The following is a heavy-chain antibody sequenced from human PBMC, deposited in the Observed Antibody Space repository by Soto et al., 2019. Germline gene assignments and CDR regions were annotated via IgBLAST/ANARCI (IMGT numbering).Heavy chain of an antibody. J-gene: IGHJ5*02. D-gene: IGHD3-10*01. CDR1: NGSISSAIYY. CDR3: AGRSSLASVQVYFGEISNYNWFDP. V-gene: IGHV4-39*01. Sequence: SETLSLTCTVSNGSISSAIYYWGWIRQPPGKGLEWIGSIYHSGSTYYNPSLQGRVTISVDTSKNQFSLKLSSVTAADTAVYFCAGRSSLASVQVYFGEISNYNWFDPWGQGTLVTAPQ. CDR2: IYHSGST.